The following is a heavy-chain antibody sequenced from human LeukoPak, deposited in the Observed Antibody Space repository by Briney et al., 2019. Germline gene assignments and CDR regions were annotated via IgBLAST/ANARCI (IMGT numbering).Heavy chain of an antibody. Sequence: PXXTLSLTCTVSGDSINSLDLWSWVRQPPGKGLEWIGEMYLSGTTHSNPSVKSRVTISIDKSKNQFFLNLSSVTAADTAVYYCAGLVGRYSSGLYYYYFDYWGQGTLVTVSS. CDR3: AGLVGRYSSGLYYYYFDY. V-gene: IGHV4-4*02. J-gene: IGHJ4*02. CDR1: GDSINSLDL. CDR2: MYLSGTT. D-gene: IGHD3-22*01.